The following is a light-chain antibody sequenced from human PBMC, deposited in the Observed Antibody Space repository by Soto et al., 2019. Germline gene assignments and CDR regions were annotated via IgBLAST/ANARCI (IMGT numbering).Light chain of an antibody. CDR3: QQSYSSPPT. V-gene: IGKV1-39*01. CDR1: QSISSY. J-gene: IGKJ1*01. CDR2: AAS. Sequence: DIQMTQSPSSVSASVGYRVTITCRASQSISSYLNWYQQKPGKAPKLLIFAASSLQSGVPSRFSGSRSGPDFTLTISSLQPEDFATYYCQQSYSSPPTFGQGTKVDIK.